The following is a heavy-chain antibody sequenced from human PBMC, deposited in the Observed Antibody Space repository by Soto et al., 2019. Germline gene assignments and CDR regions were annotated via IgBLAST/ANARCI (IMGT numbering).Heavy chain of an antibody. D-gene: IGHD5-12*01. CDR2: ISSSGSTI. CDR1: GFTFSDYY. CDR3: ARDPYSGYDYPYYFDY. J-gene: IGHJ4*02. V-gene: IGHV3-11*01. Sequence: QVQLVESGGGLVKPGGSLRLSCAASGFTFSDYYMSWIRQAPGKGLEWVSYISSSGSTIYYADSVKGRFTISRDNAKNSLYQQMNSLRAEDTAVYYCARDPYSGYDYPYYFDYWGQGTLVTVSS.